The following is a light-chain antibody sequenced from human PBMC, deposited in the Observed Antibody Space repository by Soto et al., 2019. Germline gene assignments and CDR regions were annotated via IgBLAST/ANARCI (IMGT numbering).Light chain of an antibody. Sequence: DIQMTQSPSSLSASVGDRVTITCRASQDISNYLNWYQQRPGKAPKLLIYDASNLERGVPSRFNGNRSGTHFTFAITSLQPEDVATYYCQQSDSRPITFGQGTRLEI. CDR2: DAS. J-gene: IGKJ5*01. V-gene: IGKV1-33*01. CDR3: QQSDSRPIT. CDR1: QDISNY.